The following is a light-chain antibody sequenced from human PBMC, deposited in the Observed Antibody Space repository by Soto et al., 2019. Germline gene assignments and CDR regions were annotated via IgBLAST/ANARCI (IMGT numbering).Light chain of an antibody. V-gene: IGKV3-20*01. CDR3: QQFDRSLPSWT. Sequence: ETVLTQSPGTLSLSPGERATLSCRASQSVSSNYLAWYQHVPAQAPRLLIYGASTRATGIPDRFSGSGSGTDFTLTISRLEREDFAVYYCQQFDRSLPSWTFGQGTKVE. CDR1: QSVSSNY. CDR2: GAS. J-gene: IGKJ1*01.